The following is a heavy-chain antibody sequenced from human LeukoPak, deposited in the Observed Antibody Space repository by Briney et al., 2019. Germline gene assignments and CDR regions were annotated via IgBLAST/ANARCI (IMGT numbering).Heavy chain of an antibody. Sequence: SETLSLTCAVYGGSFSGYYWSWIRQPPGKGLEWIGEINHSGSTNYNPSLKSRVTISVDTSKNQFSLKLSSVTAADTAVYYCARGGVAGTSPLGDWGQGTLVTVSS. J-gene: IGHJ4*02. CDR1: GGSFSGYY. V-gene: IGHV4-34*01. CDR3: ARGGVAGTSPLGD. CDR2: INHSGST. D-gene: IGHD6-19*01.